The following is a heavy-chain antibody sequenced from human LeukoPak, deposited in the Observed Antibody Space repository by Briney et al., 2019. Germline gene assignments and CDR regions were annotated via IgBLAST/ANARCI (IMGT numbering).Heavy chain of an antibody. CDR3: ARARYVNSFYAFDI. CDR2: IYYRGST. Sequence: PSETLSLTCTVSGGSISSYYWGWIRQPREKGLEWIGYIYYRGSTNYSPSLKSRVTIFGDTSKNQFFLKLSSVTAADTAMYYCARARYVNSFYAFDIWGQGTLVTVSS. CDR1: GGSISSYY. V-gene: IGHV4-59*01. J-gene: IGHJ3*02. D-gene: IGHD3-9*01.